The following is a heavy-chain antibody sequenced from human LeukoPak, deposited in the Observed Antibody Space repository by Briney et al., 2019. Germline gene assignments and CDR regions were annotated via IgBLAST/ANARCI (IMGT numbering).Heavy chain of an antibody. CDR2: IKQDGSEK. J-gene: IGHJ4*02. Sequence: GGSLSLSCAASGFTFSSYGMHWVRQAPGKGLEWVANIKQDGSEKYYVDSVKGRFTISRDNAKNSLYLQMNSLRAEDTAVYYCVRDLYRIVVVPHYFDYWGQGTLVTVSS. D-gene: IGHD3-22*01. CDR3: VRDLYRIVVVPHYFDY. CDR1: GFTFSSYG. V-gene: IGHV3-7*01.